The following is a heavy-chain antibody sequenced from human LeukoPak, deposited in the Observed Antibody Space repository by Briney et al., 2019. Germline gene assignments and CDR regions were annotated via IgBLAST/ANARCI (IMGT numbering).Heavy chain of an antibody. J-gene: IGHJ6*03. CDR1: GYTFTSYG. CDR3: AREKWEPYNPYYYYYMDV. CDR2: ISAYNGNT. D-gene: IGHD1-26*01. V-gene: IGHV1-18*01. Sequence: ASVKVSCKASGYTFTSYGISWVRQAPGQGLEWMGWISAYNGNTNYAQKLQGRVTMTTDTSTSTAYMELRSLRSDDTAVYYCAREKWEPYNPYYYYYMDVWGKGTTVTVSS.